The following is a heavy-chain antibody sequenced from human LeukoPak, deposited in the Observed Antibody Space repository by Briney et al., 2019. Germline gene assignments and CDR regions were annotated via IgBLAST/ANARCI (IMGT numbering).Heavy chain of an antibody. CDR2: ISHSGRT. Sequence: PETLSLTCDVYGGSFSGYYWSWIRQPPGKGLEWIGEISHSGRTTYNPSLKSRVSISVDTSKNQFSLKVRSVTAADTAVYWCARGPHDYSSGWYTWGQGTLVTVSS. CDR1: GGSFSGYY. D-gene: IGHD6-19*01. J-gene: IGHJ5*02. CDR3: ARGPHDYSSGWYT. V-gene: IGHV4-34*01.